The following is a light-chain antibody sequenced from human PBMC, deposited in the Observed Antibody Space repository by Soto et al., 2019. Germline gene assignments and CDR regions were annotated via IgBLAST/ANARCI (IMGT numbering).Light chain of an antibody. CDR3: QHYNNWPPWT. Sequence: PGERVTLSCRASQSVSSSYLTWYQQKPGQAPRLLIYGASTRATGIPARFSGSGSGTDFTLTISSLQSEDFAVYYCQHYNNWPPWTFGQGTKVEIK. CDR2: GAS. CDR1: QSVSSSY. J-gene: IGKJ1*01. V-gene: IGKV3-15*01.